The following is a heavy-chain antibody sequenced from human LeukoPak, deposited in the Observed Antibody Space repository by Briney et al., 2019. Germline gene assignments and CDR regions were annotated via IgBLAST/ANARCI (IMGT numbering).Heavy chain of an antibody. CDR1: GITFSSYA. V-gene: IGHV3-30*04. CDR3: ARVMGRYCSSNSCYVDY. CDR2: ISYDGSNK. J-gene: IGHJ4*02. Sequence: GGSLRLSCAVSGITFSSYAMHWVRQAPGKGLEWVAVISYDGSNKYYADSVKGRFTISRDNSKNTLYLQMNSLRAEDTAVYYCARVMGRYCSSNSCYVDYWGQGTLVTVSS. D-gene: IGHD2-2*01.